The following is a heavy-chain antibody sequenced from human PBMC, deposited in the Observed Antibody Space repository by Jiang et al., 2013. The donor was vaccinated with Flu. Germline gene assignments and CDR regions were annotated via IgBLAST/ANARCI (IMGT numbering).Heavy chain of an antibody. D-gene: IGHD5-12*01. CDR2: IRYDGSNK. J-gene: IGHJ4*02. CDR1: GFTFSSYG. V-gene: IGHV3-30*02. CDR3: AKGSGYDYWDYFDY. Sequence: ASGFTFSSYGMHWVRQAPGKGLEWVAFIRYDGSNKYYADSVKGRFTISRDNSKNTLYLQMNSLRAEDTAVYYCAKGSGYDYWDYFDYWGQGTLVTVSS.